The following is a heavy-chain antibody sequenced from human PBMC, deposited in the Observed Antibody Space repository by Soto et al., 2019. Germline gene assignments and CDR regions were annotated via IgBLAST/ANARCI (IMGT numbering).Heavy chain of an antibody. CDR3: AREASRGDYYYGMDV. V-gene: IGHV1-18*01. CDR1: GYTFTSYG. CDR2: ISAYNGNT. Sequence: WASVKVSCKASGYTFTSYGISWVRQAPGQGLEWMGWISAYNGNTNYAQKLQGRVTMTTDTSTSTAYMELRSLRSDDTAVYYCAREASRGDYYYGMDVWGQGTTVTVSS. J-gene: IGHJ6*02. D-gene: IGHD3-10*01.